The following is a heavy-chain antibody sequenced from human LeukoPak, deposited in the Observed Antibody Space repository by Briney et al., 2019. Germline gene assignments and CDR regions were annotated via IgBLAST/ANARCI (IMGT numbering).Heavy chain of an antibody. D-gene: IGHD5-12*01. V-gene: IGHV1-69*13. CDR1: GGTFSSYA. CDR3: ARGTEYSGYDRDPSYFDY. Sequence: SVKVSCKASGGTFSSYAISWVRQAPGQGLEWMGGIIPIFGTANYAQKFQGRVTITADESTSTAYMELSSLRSEDTAVYYCARGTEYSGYDRDPSYFDYWGQGTLVTVSS. J-gene: IGHJ4*02. CDR2: IIPIFGTA.